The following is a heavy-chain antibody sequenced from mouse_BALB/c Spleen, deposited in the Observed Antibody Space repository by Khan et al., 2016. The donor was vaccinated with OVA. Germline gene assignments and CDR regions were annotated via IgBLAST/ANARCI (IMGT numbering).Heavy chain of an antibody. D-gene: IGHD1-2*01. CDR1: GYSITSGYG. J-gene: IGHJ2*01. CDR2: ISYSGST. V-gene: IGHV3-2*02. Sequence: QLEESGPGLVKPSQSLSLTCTVTGYSITSGYGWNWIRQFPGNKLEWMGYISYSGSTTYNPYLKSRISITRDTSKNQFFLQLNSVTTEDTATYYCARTARIKYWGQGTTLTVSS. CDR3: ARTARIKY.